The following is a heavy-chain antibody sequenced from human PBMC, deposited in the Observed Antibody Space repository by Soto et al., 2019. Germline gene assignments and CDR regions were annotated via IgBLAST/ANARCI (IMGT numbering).Heavy chain of an antibody. CDR3: ARRASGSYSDY. CDR2: INNRGNT. D-gene: IGHD3-10*01. CDR1: VASISSSSYS. Sequence: QLQLQESGPGLVKASETLSLTCTVSVASISSSSYSWGWIRQPPGKGLEWIGSINNRGNTYYNPSLKSRVTISVDTSKNQLSLKMSSVTAADTAVYYCARRASGSYSDYWGQGTLVTVSS. J-gene: IGHJ4*02. V-gene: IGHV4-39*01.